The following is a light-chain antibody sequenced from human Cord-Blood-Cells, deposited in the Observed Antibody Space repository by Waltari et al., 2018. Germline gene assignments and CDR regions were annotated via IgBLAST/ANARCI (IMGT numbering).Light chain of an antibody. CDR1: SSDVGGYNY. Sequence: QSALTQPASVSGSPGQSITISCTGTSSDVGGYNYVSWYQQHPGKAPKLMIYEVSNRPSGASNRSSGSKSGNTASLTISGLQAEDEADYYCSSYTSSSTRVFGGGTKLTVL. CDR2: EVS. V-gene: IGLV2-14*01. J-gene: IGLJ3*02. CDR3: SSYTSSSTRV.